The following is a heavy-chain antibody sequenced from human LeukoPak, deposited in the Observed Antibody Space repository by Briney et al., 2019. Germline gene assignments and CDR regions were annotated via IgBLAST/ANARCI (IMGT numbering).Heavy chain of an antibody. CDR1: GFTFNTYS. J-gene: IGHJ4*02. V-gene: IGHV3-21*06. Sequence: GGSLRLSCEASGFTFNTYSMNWARQAPGKGLEWVSSIDSSGGYMFYADSVKGRFIISRDNAKDSLYLQMNSLRVEDTAVYYCARDYTGGWNDYWGQGTLVIVSS. CDR2: IDSSGGYM. D-gene: IGHD7-27*01. CDR3: ARDYTGGWNDY.